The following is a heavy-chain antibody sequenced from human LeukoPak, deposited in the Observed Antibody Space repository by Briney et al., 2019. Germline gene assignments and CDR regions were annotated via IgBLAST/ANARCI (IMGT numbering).Heavy chain of an antibody. CDR3: ARDGTAAGLYFDL. CDR1: GFTFTDYW. Sequence: GGSLRLSCAVSGFTFTDYWMNWVRQAPGKGLEWVASIRQDGSEKTYVDSVKGRFTISRDNTKNSLSLQVNSLRVEDAAVYYCARDGTAAGLYFDLWGQGTLVTVSS. D-gene: IGHD6-13*01. J-gene: IGHJ4*01. V-gene: IGHV3-7*01. CDR2: IRQDGSEK.